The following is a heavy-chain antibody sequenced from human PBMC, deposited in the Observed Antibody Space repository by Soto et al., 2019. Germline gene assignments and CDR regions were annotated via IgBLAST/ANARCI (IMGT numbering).Heavy chain of an antibody. D-gene: IGHD7-27*01. J-gene: IGHJ4*02. CDR1: GFTFSNDW. CDR3: ARATMGTLDY. CDR2: LNPDGRVT. V-gene: IGHV3-74*01. Sequence: EVQLVESGGGLVQPGGSLRLSCAASGFTFSNDWMYWVRQDAGKGLSWASRLNPDGRVTNYADFVKGRFTISRYTDKNTLYLPMNSLTTEDTAVYYCARATMGTLDYWGQGSLVTV.